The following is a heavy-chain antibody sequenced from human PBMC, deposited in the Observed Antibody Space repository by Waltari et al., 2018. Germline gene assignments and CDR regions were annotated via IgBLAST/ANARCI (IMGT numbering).Heavy chain of an antibody. J-gene: IGHJ4*02. CDR3: ARQGYDSTPVIVGCFDY. D-gene: IGHD3-22*01. CDR2: IYYSGST. Sequence: QLQLQESGPGLVKPSETLSLTCTVPGGYISSSSYYWGWIRQPPGKGLEWIGSIYYSGSTYYNPSLKSRVTISVDTSKNQFSLKLSSVTAADTAVYYCARQGYDSTPVIVGCFDYWGQGTLVTVSS. CDR1: GGYISSSSYY. V-gene: IGHV4-39*01.